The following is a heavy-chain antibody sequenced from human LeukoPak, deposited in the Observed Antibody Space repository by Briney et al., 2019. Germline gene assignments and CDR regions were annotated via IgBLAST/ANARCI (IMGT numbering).Heavy chain of an antibody. CDR1: GFTFSSYW. CDR3: ARVQGGGYRTADY. J-gene: IGHJ4*02. Sequence: GGSLRLSCAASGFTFSSYWMSWVRQAPGKGLEWVANIKQDGSEKYYVDSVKGRFTISRDNSKNTLFLQMYSLRGEDTAMYYCARVQGGGYRTADYWGQGTLVTVSS. V-gene: IGHV3-7*01. D-gene: IGHD6-19*01. CDR2: IKQDGSEK.